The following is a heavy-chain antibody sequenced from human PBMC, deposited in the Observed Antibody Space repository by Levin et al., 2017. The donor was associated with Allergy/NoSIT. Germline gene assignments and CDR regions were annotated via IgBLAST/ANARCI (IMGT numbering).Heavy chain of an antibody. V-gene: IGHV3-33*01. D-gene: IGHD2-15*01. CDR3: AREGVVAATLIFDY. CDR1: GFTFSSYG. Sequence: GGSLRLSCAASGFTFSSYGMHWVRQAPGKGLEWVAVIWYDGSNKYYADSVKGRFTISRDNSKNTLYLQMNSLRAEDTAVYYCAREGVVAATLIFDYWGQGTLVTVSS. CDR2: IWYDGSNK. J-gene: IGHJ4*02.